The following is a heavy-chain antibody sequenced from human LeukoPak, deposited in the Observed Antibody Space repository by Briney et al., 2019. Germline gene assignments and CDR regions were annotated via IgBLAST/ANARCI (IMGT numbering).Heavy chain of an antibody. CDR1: GFTFSSYA. V-gene: IGHV3-64*01. Sequence: GGSLRLSCAASGFTFSSYAMHWVRQAPGKGLEYVSAISSNGGSTYYANSVKDRLTISRDNSKNTLYLQMGSLRAEDMAVYYCARGYDFWSGYWSHSDYWGQGTLVTVSS. CDR3: ARGYDFWSGYWSHSDY. CDR2: ISSNGGST. J-gene: IGHJ4*02. D-gene: IGHD3-3*01.